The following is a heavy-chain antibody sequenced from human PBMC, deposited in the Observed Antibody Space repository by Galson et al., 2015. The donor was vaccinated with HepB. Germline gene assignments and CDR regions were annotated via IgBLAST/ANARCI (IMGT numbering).Heavy chain of an antibody. V-gene: IGHV3-49*03. D-gene: IGHD5-18*01. CDR3: ARVQLWFQAYGMDF. J-gene: IGHJ6*02. Sequence: SLRLSCAGSGFTFGDFAMSWFRQAPGKGLEWVGFIRNLAYGGTTDYAASVKGRFTISRDDSKSIAYLQMNSLQTDDTAVYHCARVQLWFQAYGMDFWGQGTTVTVS. CDR1: GFTFGDFA. CDR2: IRNLAYGGTT.